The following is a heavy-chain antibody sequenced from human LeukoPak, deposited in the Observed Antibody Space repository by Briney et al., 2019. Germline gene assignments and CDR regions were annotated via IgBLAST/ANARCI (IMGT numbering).Heavy chain of an antibody. Sequence: SETLSLTCAVSGGSITGYYWSWIRQPAGKGLEWIGRIYTSGSTNYNPSLKGRVTVSIDTSKNQFSLKVNSVTAADTAVYYCARGPPYSSTKRNWYFDLWGRGTLVTVSS. V-gene: IGHV4-59*10. D-gene: IGHD5-18*01. CDR2: IYTSGST. J-gene: IGHJ2*01. CDR3: ARGPPYSSTKRNWYFDL. CDR1: GGSITGYY.